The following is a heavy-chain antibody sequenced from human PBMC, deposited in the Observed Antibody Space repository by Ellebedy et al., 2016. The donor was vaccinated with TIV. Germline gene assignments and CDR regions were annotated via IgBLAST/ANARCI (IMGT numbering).Heavy chain of an antibody. CDR2: IYTSGST. CDR1: GGSISSYY. V-gene: IGHV4-4*07. Sequence: SETLSLTCTVSGGSISSYYWSWIRQPAGKGLEWIGRIYTSGSTYYNPSLKSRVTISVDTSKNQFSLKLSSVTAADTAVYYCARLCRAVALRFDPWGQGTLVTVSS. D-gene: IGHD6-19*01. CDR3: ARLCRAVALRFDP. J-gene: IGHJ5*02.